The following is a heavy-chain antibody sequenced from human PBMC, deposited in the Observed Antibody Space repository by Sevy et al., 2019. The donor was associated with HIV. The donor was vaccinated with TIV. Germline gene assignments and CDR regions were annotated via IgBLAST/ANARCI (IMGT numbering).Heavy chain of an antibody. D-gene: IGHD6-6*01. CDR2: INPNSGDT. CDR3: TRGPLEYSSSSVYFDY. Sequence: ASVKVSCKASGYTFTCYYLHWVRQAPGQGLEWMGRINPNSGDTNYAQKFQGRVTMTRDTSISTAYMELSRLRSDDTAVYSCTRGPLEYSSSSVYFDYWGQGALVTVSS. J-gene: IGHJ4*02. V-gene: IGHV1-2*06. CDR1: GYTFTCYY.